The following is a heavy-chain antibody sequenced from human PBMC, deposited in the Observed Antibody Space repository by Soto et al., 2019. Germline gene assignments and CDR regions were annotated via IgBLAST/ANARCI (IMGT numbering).Heavy chain of an antibody. CDR2: IYYTGTT. V-gene: IGHV4-59*01. D-gene: IGHD6-13*01. CDR3: AKYSRTEAGGFTLDY. J-gene: IGHJ4*02. CDR1: GDSINNSY. Sequence: SETLSLTCAVSGDSINNSYWSWIRQPPGKRLEWIGNIYYTGTTTYNPSLESRVTMSVDTSKNQFSLKLNSVDAADTAVYYCAKYSRTEAGGFTLDYCGRGTLVTVYS.